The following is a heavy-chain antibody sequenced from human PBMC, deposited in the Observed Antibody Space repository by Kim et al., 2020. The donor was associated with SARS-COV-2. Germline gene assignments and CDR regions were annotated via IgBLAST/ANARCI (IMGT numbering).Heavy chain of an antibody. CDR2: INPSGGST. CDR3: ARGHYGSGTSFGY. D-gene: IGHD3-10*01. J-gene: IGHJ4*02. CDR1: GYTFTNYY. V-gene: IGHV1-46*01. Sequence: ASVKVSCKASGYTFTNYYMYWVRQAPGQGLEWMGIINPSGGSTTYAQRFQDRFIMTRDTSTSTVYMQLSSLRSEDTAVYYCARGHYGSGTSFGYWGQGTL.